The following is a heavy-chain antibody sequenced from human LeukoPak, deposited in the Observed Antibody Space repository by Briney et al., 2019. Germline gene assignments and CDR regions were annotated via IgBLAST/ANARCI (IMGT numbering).Heavy chain of an antibody. V-gene: IGHV3-7*04. J-gene: IGHJ4*02. CDR3: ARTTVVTLIDY. Sequence: DSVKGRFTVSRDNAKNSLYLLMNSLRAEDTAVYYCARTTVVTLIDYWGQGTLVTVSS. D-gene: IGHD4-23*01.